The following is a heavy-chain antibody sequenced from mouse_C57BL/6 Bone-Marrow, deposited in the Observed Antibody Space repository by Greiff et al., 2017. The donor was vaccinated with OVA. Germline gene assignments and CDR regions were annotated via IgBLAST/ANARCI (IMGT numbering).Heavy chain of an antibody. D-gene: IGHD2-2*01. CDR2: IYPRSGNT. Sequence: VQLQQSGAELARPGASVKLSCKASGYTFTSYGISWVKQRTGQGLEWIGEIYPRSGNTYYNEKFKGKATLTADKSSSTAYMELRSLTSEDSAFYFCAREVIYYGYAWFAYWGQGTLVTVSA. CDR3: AREVIYYGYAWFAY. V-gene: IGHV1-81*01. CDR1: GYTFTSYG. J-gene: IGHJ3*01.